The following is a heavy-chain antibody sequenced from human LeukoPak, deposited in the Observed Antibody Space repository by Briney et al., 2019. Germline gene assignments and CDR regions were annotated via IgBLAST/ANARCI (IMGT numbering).Heavy chain of an antibody. V-gene: IGHV1-2*02. CDR2: INPNSGAT. CDR3: ARLDYGDNSGY. D-gene: IGHD4-23*01. Sequence: ASVKVSCKASGYTFTGYLIHWVRQAPGQGLEWMGWINPNSGATNYAQKFQGRVTMTRNTSISTANMELSRLKSDDTAIYYCARLDYGDNSGYWGQGTLVTVSS. CDR1: GYTFTGYL. J-gene: IGHJ4*02.